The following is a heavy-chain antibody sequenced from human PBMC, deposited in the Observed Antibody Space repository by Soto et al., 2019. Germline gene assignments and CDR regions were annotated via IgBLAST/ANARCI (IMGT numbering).Heavy chain of an antibody. J-gene: IGHJ5*02. D-gene: IGHD1-7*01. Sequence: EVQLLESGGDLVPPGGSLRLSCAASGFSFSSHWMSWVRQAPGKGLEWLANIKQDGSERYYVDSVKGRFTISRDNAKNSLYLQMNSLRADDTAVYYCARDGDWNWYHWGQGALVTVSS. CDR3: ARDGDWNWYH. CDR2: IKQDGSER. V-gene: IGHV3-7*01. CDR1: GFSFSSHW.